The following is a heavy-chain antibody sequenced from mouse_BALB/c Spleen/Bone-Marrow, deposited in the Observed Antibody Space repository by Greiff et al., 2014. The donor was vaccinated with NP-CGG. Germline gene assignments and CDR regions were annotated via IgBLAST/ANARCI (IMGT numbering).Heavy chain of an antibody. V-gene: IGHV14-3*02. D-gene: IGHD1-3*01. CDR1: GFNIKDAY. J-gene: IGHJ3*01. CDR2: IAPANGNT. Sequence: VQLQQSGAELVKPGASVKLSCTASGFNIKDAYMHWVKQRPAQGLEWIGRIAPANGNTEYDPKFLDKATITADTSSNIAYLQLSSLTSEDTAVYYCARSPGEVNYWGQGTLVTVSA. CDR3: ARSPGEVNY.